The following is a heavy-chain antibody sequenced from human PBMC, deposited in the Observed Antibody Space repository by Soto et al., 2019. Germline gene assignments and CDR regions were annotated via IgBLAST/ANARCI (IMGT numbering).Heavy chain of an antibody. J-gene: IGHJ4*02. CDR1: GFTFSTYA. CDR2: ISGSGGST. V-gene: IGHV3-23*01. CDR3: AKNWDTTSSSSSH. Sequence: EVQLLESGGGLVQPGGSLRLSCAASGFTFSTYAMSWVRQAPGKGLEWVSAISGSGGSTYYADSVKGRFTISRDNSKNTLHLQMHSLRAEDTAVYYCAKNWDTTSSSSSHWGQGTLVTVSS. D-gene: IGHD6-6*01.